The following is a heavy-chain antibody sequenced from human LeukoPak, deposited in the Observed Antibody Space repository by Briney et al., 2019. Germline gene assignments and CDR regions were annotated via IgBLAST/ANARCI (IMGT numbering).Heavy chain of an antibody. CDR2: ISGSGGST. CDR1: GFTFSSYA. CDR3: AKDSPSQQLEVYGMDV. J-gene: IGHJ6*02. Sequence: HPGGSLRLSCAASGFTFSSYAMSWVRQAPGKGLEWVSAISGSGGSTYYAYSVKGRFTISRDNSKNTLYLQMNSLRAEDTAVYYCAKDSPSQQLEVYGMDVWGQGTTVTVSS. D-gene: IGHD6-13*01. V-gene: IGHV3-23*01.